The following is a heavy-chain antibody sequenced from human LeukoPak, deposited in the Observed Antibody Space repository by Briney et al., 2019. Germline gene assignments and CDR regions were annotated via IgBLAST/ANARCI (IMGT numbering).Heavy chain of an antibody. Sequence: GASVKVSCKVSGYTLTELSMHWVRQAPGKGLEWMGGFDPEDGETIYAQKFQGRVAMTEDTSTDTAYMELSSLRSEDTAVYYCARARAQYQLLWSPLPYGMDVWGQGTTVTVSS. D-gene: IGHD2-2*01. J-gene: IGHJ6*02. V-gene: IGHV1-24*01. CDR1: GYTLTELS. CDR2: FDPEDGET. CDR3: ARARAQYQLLWSPLPYGMDV.